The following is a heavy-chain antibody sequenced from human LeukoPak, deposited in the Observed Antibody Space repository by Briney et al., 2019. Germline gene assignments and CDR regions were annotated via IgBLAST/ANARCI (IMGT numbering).Heavy chain of an antibody. CDR3: ATKQYYFDY. Sequence: GGSLRLSCAASGFTFTNYWMTWVRQAPGKGLEWVSAISGSGGSTYYADSVKGRFTISRDNSKNTLYLQMNSLRAEDTAVYYCATKQYYFDYWGQGTLVTVSS. D-gene: IGHD6-19*01. V-gene: IGHV3-23*01. CDR1: GFTFTNYW. J-gene: IGHJ4*02. CDR2: ISGSGGST.